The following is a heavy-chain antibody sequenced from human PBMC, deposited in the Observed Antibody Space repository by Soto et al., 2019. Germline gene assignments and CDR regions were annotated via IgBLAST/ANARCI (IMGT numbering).Heavy chain of an antibody. V-gene: IGHV1-46*03. CDR3: ASGYYNNGVGYKEYFQH. D-gene: IGHD2-8*01. CDR2: INPSGGST. Sequence: GASVKVSCKASGYTFTSYYMHWVRQAPGQGLEWMGIINPSGGSTSYAQKFQGRVTMTRDTSTSTVYMELSSLRCEDTAVYYCASGYYNNGVGYKEYFQHWGQGTLVTVSS. CDR1: GYTFTSYY. J-gene: IGHJ1*01.